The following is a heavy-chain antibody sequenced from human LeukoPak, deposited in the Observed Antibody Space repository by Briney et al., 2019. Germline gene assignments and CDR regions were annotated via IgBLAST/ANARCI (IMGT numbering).Heavy chain of an antibody. V-gene: IGHV1-69*06. CDR2: IIPIFGTA. Sequence: SVKVSCKASGGTFSSYAISWVRQAPGQGLEWMGGIIPIFGTANYAQKFQGRATMTEDTSADTTYLEMSSLTSEDTAIYYCASDYSVHWGQGTLVTVSA. D-gene: IGHD2-15*01. CDR3: ASDYSVH. CDR1: GGTFSSYA. J-gene: IGHJ4*02.